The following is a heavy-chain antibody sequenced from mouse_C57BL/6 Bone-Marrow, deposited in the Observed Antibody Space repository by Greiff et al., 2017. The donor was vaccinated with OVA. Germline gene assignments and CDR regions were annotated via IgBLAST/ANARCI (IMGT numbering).Heavy chain of an antibody. V-gene: IGHV1-26*01. CDR2: FNPNNGGT. D-gene: IGHD1-1*01. CDR1: GYTFTDYY. J-gene: IGHJ3*01. CDR3: ARRSPGYGSSPWFAY. Sequence: VQLQQSGPELVKPGASVKISCKASGYTFTDYYMNWVKQSHGKSLEWIGDFNPNNGGTSYNQKFKGKATLTVDKSSSTAYMELRSLTSEDSAVFYCARRSPGYGSSPWFAYWGRGTLVTVSA.